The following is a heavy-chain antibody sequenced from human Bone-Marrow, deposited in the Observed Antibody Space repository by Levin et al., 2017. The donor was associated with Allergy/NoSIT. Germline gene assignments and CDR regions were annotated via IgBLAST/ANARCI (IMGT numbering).Heavy chain of an antibody. CDR3: ARPLREYNYGLFEH. Sequence: SQTLSLPCTVSGASIRSSNYYWGWIRQPPGKGLEGIGSMYHSGSTDFNPSLESRVTLSVDTSKTQFSLKLRSVTAADTAVYYCARPLREYNYGLFEHWGQGALVTVSS. CDR2: MYHSGST. D-gene: IGHD5-18*01. CDR1: GASIRSSNYY. V-gene: IGHV4-39*01. J-gene: IGHJ1*01.